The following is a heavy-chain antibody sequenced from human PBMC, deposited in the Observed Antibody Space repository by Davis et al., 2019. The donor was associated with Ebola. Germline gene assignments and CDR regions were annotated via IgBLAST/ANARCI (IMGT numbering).Heavy chain of an antibody. V-gene: IGHV4-34*01. CDR2: INHSGST. CDR3: ARTPFPGGIDY. D-gene: IGHD2/OR15-2a*01. J-gene: IGHJ4*02. Sequence: MPSESLSLTCAVYAASLGAYFLRWVRHPQGNGLDWAGQINHSGSTNYNPSLKSRVTISVDTSNNQFSLKLSAVTAADTPVYHCARTPFPGGIDYWGQGTLVTVSS. CDR1: AASLGAYF.